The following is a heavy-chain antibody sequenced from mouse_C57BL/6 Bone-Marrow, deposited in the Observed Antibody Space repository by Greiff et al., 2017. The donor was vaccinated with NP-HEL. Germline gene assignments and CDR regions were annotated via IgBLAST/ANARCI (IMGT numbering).Heavy chain of an antibody. CDR2: IYPRSGNT. CDR1: GYTFTSYG. D-gene: IGHD1-1*01. CDR3: ARSGYGSTFPWFAY. V-gene: IGHV1-81*01. J-gene: IGHJ3*01. Sequence: QVHVKQSGAELARPGASVKLSCKASGYTFTSYGISWVKQRTGQGLEWIGEIYPRSGNTYYNEKFKGKATLTADKSSSTAYMELRSLTSEDSAVYFCARSGYGSTFPWFAYWGQGTLVTVSA.